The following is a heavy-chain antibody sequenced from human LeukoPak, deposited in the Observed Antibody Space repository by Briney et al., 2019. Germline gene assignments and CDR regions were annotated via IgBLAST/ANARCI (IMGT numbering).Heavy chain of an antibody. V-gene: IGHV4-59*08. CDR3: ARGPHYYGSGSTTTKGDY. D-gene: IGHD3-10*01. J-gene: IGHJ4*02. CDR1: GSSSISSHY. CDR2: IFHSGST. Sequence: SETLSLTCTVSGSSSISSHYWSWIRQPPGKGLEWIGYIFHSGSTNYNPSLKSRVTISVDTSKNQFSLKLSSVTAADTAVYYCARGPHYYGSGSTTTKGDYWGQGTLVTVSS.